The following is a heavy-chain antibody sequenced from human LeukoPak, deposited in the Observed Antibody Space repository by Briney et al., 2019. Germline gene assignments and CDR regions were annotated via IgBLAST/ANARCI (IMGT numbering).Heavy chain of an antibody. CDR2: ISGSGGST. CDR1: GFTFSSYV. V-gene: IGHV3-23*01. J-gene: IGHJ5*02. D-gene: IGHD4-17*01. Sequence: PGGSLRLSCAASGFTFSSYVMSWVRQAPGKGLEWVSAISGSGGSTYYADSVKGRFTISRDNSKNTLYLQMNSLRAEDTAVYYCAKGIVDGDYDVVSNWFDPWGQGTLVTVSS. CDR3: AKGIVDGDYDVVSNWFDP.